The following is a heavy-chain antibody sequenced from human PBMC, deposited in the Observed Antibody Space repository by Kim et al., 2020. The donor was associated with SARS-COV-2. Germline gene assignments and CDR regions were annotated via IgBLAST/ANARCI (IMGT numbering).Heavy chain of an antibody. J-gene: IGHJ4*02. CDR1: GNTLTELS. D-gene: IGHD5-12*01. Sequence: ASVKVSCKVSGNTLTELSMHWVRQAPGKGLEWMGGFDPEDGETIYAQKFQGRVTMTEDTSTDTAYMELSSLRSEDTAVYYCATRMATRQSDDYWGQGTLVTVSS. CDR3: ATRMATRQSDDY. CDR2: FDPEDGET. V-gene: IGHV1-24*01.